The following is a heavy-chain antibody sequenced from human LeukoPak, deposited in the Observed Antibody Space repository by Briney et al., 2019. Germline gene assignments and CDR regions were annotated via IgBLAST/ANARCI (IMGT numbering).Heavy chain of an antibody. CDR3: VSGLWEVPGCH. CDR1: GGSISGYY. D-gene: IGHD1-26*01. J-gene: IGHJ4*02. Sequence: PSETLSLTCTVSGGSISGYYWSWIRQPPGKGLEWIRYIYFSGSTNYNPSLKSRVTISIDTSKNQFSLRLSSVTAADTAVYYCVSGLWEVPGCHWGQGTLVTVSS. V-gene: IGHV4-59*01. CDR2: IYFSGST.